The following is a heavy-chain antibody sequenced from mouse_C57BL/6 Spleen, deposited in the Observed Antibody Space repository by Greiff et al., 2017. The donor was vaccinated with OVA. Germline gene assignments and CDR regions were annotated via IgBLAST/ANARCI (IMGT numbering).Heavy chain of an antibody. D-gene: IGHD2-3*01. CDR2: IYPGSGST. V-gene: IGHV1-55*01. Sequence: VQLQQSGAELVKPGASVKMSCKASGYTFTSYWITWVKQRPGQGLEWIGDIYPGSGSTNYNEKFKSKATLTVDTSSSTAYMQLSSLTSEDSAVYYCARDGDTPGMDYWGQGTSVTVSS. CDR3: ARDGDTPGMDY. J-gene: IGHJ4*01. CDR1: GYTFTSYW.